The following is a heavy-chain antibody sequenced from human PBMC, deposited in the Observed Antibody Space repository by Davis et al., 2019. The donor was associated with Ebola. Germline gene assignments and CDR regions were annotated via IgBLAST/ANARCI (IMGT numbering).Heavy chain of an antibody. Sequence: KFQGRVTITRDTSASTAYMELSSLRSEDTAVYYCAREAAAGYFDYWGQGTLVTVSS. J-gene: IGHJ4*02. CDR3: AREAAAGYFDY. V-gene: IGHV1-3*01. D-gene: IGHD6-13*01.